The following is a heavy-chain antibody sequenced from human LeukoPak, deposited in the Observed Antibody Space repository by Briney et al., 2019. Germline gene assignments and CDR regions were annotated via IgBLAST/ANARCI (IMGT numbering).Heavy chain of an antibody. CDR3: ARDVVPAAPVHYYYGMDV. CDR1: GGSITSGGYY. Sequence: SETLSLTCTVSGGSITSGGYYWRWIRQPPGKGLEWIGYIYYSGITYYNPSLKSRVTISVDTSKNQFSLKLSSVTAADTAVYYCARDVVPAAPVHYYYGMDVWGQGTTVTVSS. CDR2: IYYSGIT. J-gene: IGHJ6*02. D-gene: IGHD2-2*01. V-gene: IGHV4-30-4*01.